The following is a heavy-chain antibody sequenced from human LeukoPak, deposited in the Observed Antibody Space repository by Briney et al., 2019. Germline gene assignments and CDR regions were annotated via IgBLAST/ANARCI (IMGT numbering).Heavy chain of an antibody. J-gene: IGHJ3*02. V-gene: IGHV4-39*07. Sequence: PSETLSLTCTVSGGSISNYYWGWIRQPPGKGLEWIGSIYHSGSTYYNPSLKSRVTISVDTSRNQFSLKLNSVTAADTAVYYCARDGAVDILTGYGAFDIWGQGTMVTVSS. CDR1: GGSISNYY. CDR2: IYHSGST. D-gene: IGHD3-9*01. CDR3: ARDGAVDILTGYGAFDI.